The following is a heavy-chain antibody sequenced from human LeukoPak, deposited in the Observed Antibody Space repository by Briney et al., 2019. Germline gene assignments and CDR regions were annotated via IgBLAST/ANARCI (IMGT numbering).Heavy chain of an antibody. CDR3: AHNYYELWSGYRRAAFDI. J-gene: IGHJ3*02. Sequence: SGPTLVNPTQTLTLTCTFSGFSLSTSGVGVGWIRQPPGKALEWLALIYWNNDKRYSPSLKSRLTITKDTSKDQVVLTMTNMDPVDTATYYCAHNYYELWSGYRRAAFDIWGQGTVVTVSS. V-gene: IGHV2-5*01. CDR2: IYWNNDK. CDR1: GFSLSTSGVG. D-gene: IGHD3-3*01.